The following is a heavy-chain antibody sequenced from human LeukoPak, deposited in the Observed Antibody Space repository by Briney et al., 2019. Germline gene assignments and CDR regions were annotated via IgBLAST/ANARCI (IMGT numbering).Heavy chain of an antibody. Sequence: GESLKISCKGSGYRFTTYWIGWVRQMPGKGLEWMGIIYPGDSNTRYSPSFQGQVIISADKSISTAYLQWRSLKASDTARYYCARRGYYSYDAFDIWGQGTMVTVSS. CDR3: ARRGYYSYDAFDI. J-gene: IGHJ3*02. CDR2: IYPGDSNT. D-gene: IGHD3-22*01. CDR1: GYRFTTYW. V-gene: IGHV5-51*01.